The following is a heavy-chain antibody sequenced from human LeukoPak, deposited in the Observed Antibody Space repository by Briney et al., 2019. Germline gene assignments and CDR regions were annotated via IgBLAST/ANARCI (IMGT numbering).Heavy chain of an antibody. J-gene: IGHJ4*02. CDR3: ARLSLYPSGVVDY. Sequence: SETLSLTCAVYGESFSGYYWTWIRQPPGKGLEWIGEINHSGSTNYNPSLKSRVTISVDTSKNQFSLKLSSVTAADTAAYYCARLSLYPSGVVDYWGQGTLVTVSS. D-gene: IGHD3-16*01. V-gene: IGHV4-34*01. CDR1: GESFSGYY. CDR2: INHSGST.